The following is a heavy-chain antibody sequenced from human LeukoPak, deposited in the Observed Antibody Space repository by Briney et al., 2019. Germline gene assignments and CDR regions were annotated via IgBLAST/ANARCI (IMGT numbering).Heavy chain of an antibody. CDR1: GYSFTSYW. CDR2: IYPGDSDT. V-gene: IGHV5-51*01. Sequence: GESLKISCKGSGYSFTSYWIGWVRQMPGKGLEWMGIIYPGDSDTRYSPSFQGQVTISADKSISTAYLQWSSLKASDTAMYYCARLPTPYYYDSSGYYFDYWGQGTLVTVSS. CDR3: ARLPTPYYYDSSGYYFDY. J-gene: IGHJ4*02. D-gene: IGHD3-22*01.